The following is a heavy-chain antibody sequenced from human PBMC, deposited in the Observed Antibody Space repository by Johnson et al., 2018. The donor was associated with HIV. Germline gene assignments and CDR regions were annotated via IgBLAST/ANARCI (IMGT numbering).Heavy chain of an antibody. J-gene: IGHJ3*01. D-gene: IGHD2-2*01. CDR2: ISSIGSPI. Sequence: QVQLVESGGGVVQPGGSLRLSCAASGFTFSDYYMSWIRQAPGKGLEWVSYISSIGSPISYADSVTGRFTLSRDNAKNSLFLQMHSLRVEDTAIYYCARVGHQLHDAFDLWGQGTMVTVSS. CDR3: ARVGHQLHDAFDL. V-gene: IGHV3-11*01. CDR1: GFTFSDYY.